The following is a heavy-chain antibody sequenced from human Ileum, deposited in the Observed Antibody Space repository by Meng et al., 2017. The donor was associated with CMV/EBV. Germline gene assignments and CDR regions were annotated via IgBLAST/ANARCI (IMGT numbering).Heavy chain of an antibody. D-gene: IGHD2-8*01. V-gene: IGHV3-30-3*02. J-gene: IGHJ4*02. CDR2: LSYDGSNK. CDR3: AKELNGVWPGPFDY. Sequence: GESLKISCAASRFTFSSYAIHWVRQAPGKGLEWVAVLSYDGSNKYYADSVKGRFTLSRDNSKNTLYLQMNSLRAEDTAVYYCAKELNGVWPGPFDYWGQGTLVTVSS. CDR1: RFTFSSYA.